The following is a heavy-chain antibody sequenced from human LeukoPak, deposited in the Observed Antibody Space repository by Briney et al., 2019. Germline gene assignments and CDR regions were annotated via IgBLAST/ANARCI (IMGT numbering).Heavy chain of an antibody. J-gene: IGHJ4*02. D-gene: IGHD6-13*01. CDR2: ITTSSDYK. CDR3: ARDPAATPLDY. V-gene: IGHV3-21*01. Sequence: PVGFLRLSCAASGFTFSAYTMSWVRQAPGKGLEWVSSITTSSDYKYYADSLRGRLTISRDNAKNSLFLQMNSLRGDDTAVYYCARDPAATPLDYWGQGILVTVSS. CDR1: GFTFSAYT.